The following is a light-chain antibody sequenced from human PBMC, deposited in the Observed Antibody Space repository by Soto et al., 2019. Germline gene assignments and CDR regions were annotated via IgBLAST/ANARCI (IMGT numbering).Light chain of an antibody. CDR2: DVS. J-gene: IGLJ1*01. Sequence: QSVLTQPASVSGSPGQSITISCTGTSSDVGGYNYVSWYQQHPGKAPKLMIYDVSNRPSGVSNRFSGSKSGNTASLTISGLQTEDEADYYYTSDTSTSTHVFGTGTKVTVL. CDR1: SSDVGGYNY. V-gene: IGLV2-14*01. CDR3: TSDTSTSTHV.